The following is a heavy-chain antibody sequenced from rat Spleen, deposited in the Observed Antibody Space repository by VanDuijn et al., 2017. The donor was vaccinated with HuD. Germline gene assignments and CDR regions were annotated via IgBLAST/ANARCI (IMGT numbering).Heavy chain of an antibody. CDR1: GFTFSTAW. CDR2: IKDKSNNYAT. CDR3: TTGLGARFDY. Sequence: EVKLVESGGGLVQPGNSLTLTCATSGFTFSTAWMHWVRQSPDKRLEWIGRIKDKSNNYATDYVESVKGRFTISRDDSKSSVYLQMNSLKEEDTATYYCTTGLGARFDYWGQGVMVTVSS. D-gene: IGHD5-1*01. V-gene: IGHV6-13*01. J-gene: IGHJ2*01.